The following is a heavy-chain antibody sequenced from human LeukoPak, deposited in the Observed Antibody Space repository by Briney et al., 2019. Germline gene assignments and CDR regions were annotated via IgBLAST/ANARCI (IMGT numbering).Heavy chain of an antibody. V-gene: IGHV6-1*01. CDR3: ARESYFDSRFDP. J-gene: IGHJ5*02. CDR2: TYYRSKWYN. Sequence: SQTLSLTCAISGDSVSSNSAAWNWVRQSPSRGLEWLGRTYYRSKWYNDYAVSVKSRITINPDTSKNQFSLKLNSVTAADTAVYYCARESYFDSRFDPWGQGTLVTASS. CDR1: GDSVSSNSAA. D-gene: IGHD3-22*01.